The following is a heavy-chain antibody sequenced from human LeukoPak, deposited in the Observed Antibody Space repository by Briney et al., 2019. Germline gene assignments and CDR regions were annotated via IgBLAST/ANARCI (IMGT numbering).Heavy chain of an antibody. Sequence: ASVKISCKVSGYNLTELSMHWVRQAPGRGLEWMGGFDPENGVTIFAQKFQGRVTMTEDTSTDTAYMELSSLRSEDTAVYYCATGDKIHWYFDRWGRGTLVTVYS. V-gene: IGHV1-24*01. D-gene: IGHD5-18*01. J-gene: IGHJ2*01. CDR3: ATGDKIHWYFDR. CDR1: GYNLTELS. CDR2: FDPENGVT.